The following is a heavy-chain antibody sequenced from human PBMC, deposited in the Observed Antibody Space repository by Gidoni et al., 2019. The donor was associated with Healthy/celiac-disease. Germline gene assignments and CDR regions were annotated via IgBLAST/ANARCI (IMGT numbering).Heavy chain of an antibody. J-gene: IGHJ4*02. D-gene: IGHD2-21*02. CDR2: IIPILGIA. Sequence: KKPGSSVKVSCKASGGTFSSYAISWVRQAPGQGLEWMGRIIPILGIANYAQKFQGRVTITADKSTSTAYMELSSLRSEDTAVYYCAREADRVVTGILTWVFDYWGQGTLVTVSS. CDR3: AREADRVVTGILTWVFDY. V-gene: IGHV1-69*04. CDR1: GGTFSSYA.